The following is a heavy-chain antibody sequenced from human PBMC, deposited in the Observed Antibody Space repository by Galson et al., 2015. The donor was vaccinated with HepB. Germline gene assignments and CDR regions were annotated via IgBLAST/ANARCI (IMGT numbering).Heavy chain of an antibody. D-gene: IGHD1-26*01. CDR1: GFSFGDYA. J-gene: IGHJ3*01. CDR3: AKLAWEDDGFDV. CDR2: ISGNSGEL. V-gene: IGHV3-9*01. Sequence: SLRLSCAASGFSFGDYAMHWVRQAPGKGPEWVSGISGNSGELGYADSVKGRFIISRDNTKNLLYLQMNSLRTEDTAVYYCAKLAWEDDGFDVWGQGTMVTVS.